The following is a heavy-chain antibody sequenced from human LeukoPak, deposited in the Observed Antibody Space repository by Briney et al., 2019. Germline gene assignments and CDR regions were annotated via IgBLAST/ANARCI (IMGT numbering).Heavy chain of an antibody. V-gene: IGHV3-48*01. CDR1: GFTFSSYG. D-gene: IGHD5-24*01. J-gene: IGHJ4*02. CDR3: AREKEMATSLGDY. CDR2: ISSSSSTI. Sequence: GGSLRLSCAASGFTFSSYGMTWVRQAPGKGLEWVSYISSSSSTIYYADSVKGRFTISRDNAKNSLYLKMNSLRAEDTAVYYWAREKEMATSLGDYWGQGTLVTVSS.